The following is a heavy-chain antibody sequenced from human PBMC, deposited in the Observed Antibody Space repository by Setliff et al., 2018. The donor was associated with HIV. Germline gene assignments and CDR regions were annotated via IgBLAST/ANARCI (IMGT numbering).Heavy chain of an antibody. Sequence: SETLSLTCTVSGGSISGHYWSWIRQPPGMGLEWVGYIYYSGSTYSNPSLMSRATMSVDTSKNQFSLELRSVTVADTAVYFCAREDASGNHAFDFWGQGKMVT. CDR3: AREDASGNHAFDF. CDR1: GGSISGHY. D-gene: IGHD2-2*01. J-gene: IGHJ3*01. CDR2: IYYSGST. V-gene: IGHV4-59*11.